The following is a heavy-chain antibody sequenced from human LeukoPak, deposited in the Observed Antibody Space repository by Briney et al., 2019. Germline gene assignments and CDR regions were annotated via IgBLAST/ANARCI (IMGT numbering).Heavy chain of an antibody. CDR2: IDYRGNT. J-gene: IGHJ2*01. CDR3: ARLTYSSSRTSYWYFDL. V-gene: IGHV4-59*08. Sequence: PSETLSLTCIVSGGSFSSYYWNWIRQPPGKGLEWIGYIDYRGNTNYNSSLKSRVTMSEDTSKYQFSLKLSSVTAADMAVYYCARLTYSSSRTSYWYFDLWGRGTLVTVSS. CDR1: GGSFSSYY. D-gene: IGHD6-13*01.